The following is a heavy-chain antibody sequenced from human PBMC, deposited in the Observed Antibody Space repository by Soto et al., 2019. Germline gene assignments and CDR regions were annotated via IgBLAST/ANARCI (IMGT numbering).Heavy chain of an antibody. CDR3: ARSLRYYYDSSGTDDAYDI. V-gene: IGHV1-45*02. CDR1: GNTVPNYA. J-gene: IGHJ3*02. CDR2: ITPFNGNT. D-gene: IGHD3-22*01. Sequence: ASVKVSCKASGNTVPNYAIHWVRQAPGQALEWMGWITPFNGNTNYAQKFQDRVTITRDRSMSTAYMELSSLRSEDTAMYYCARSLRYYYDSSGTDDAYDISGQGTMVTGSS.